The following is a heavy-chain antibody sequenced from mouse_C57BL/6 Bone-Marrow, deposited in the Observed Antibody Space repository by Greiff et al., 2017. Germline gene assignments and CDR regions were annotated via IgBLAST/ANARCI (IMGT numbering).Heavy chain of an antibody. J-gene: IGHJ2*01. CDR2: IYPGDGDT. V-gene: IGHV1-82*01. D-gene: IGHD1-1*01. CDR3: ARSYYGSSYDYYFDY. Sequence: VKLMESGPELVKPGASVKISCKASGYAFSSSWMNWVKQRPGTGLEWIGRIYPGDGDTNYNGKFKGKATLTADKSSSTAYMQLSSLTSEDSAVYFCARSYYGSSYDYYFDYWGQGTTLTVSS. CDR1: GYAFSSSW.